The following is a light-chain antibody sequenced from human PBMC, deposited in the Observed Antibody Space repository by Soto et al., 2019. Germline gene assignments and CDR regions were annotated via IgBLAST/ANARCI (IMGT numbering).Light chain of an antibody. CDR1: SSKIGRNT. CDR3: AAWDSSLSEYV. J-gene: IGLJ1*01. Sequence: QSALTQPPSASETPGQRVTISCSGSSSKIGRNTVNWYQQLPGTAPKLVIYSNNQRPSGVPDRFSGSKSGTSGSLAISGLQSEDEADYYCAAWDSSLSEYVFGTGTKVTVL. V-gene: IGLV1-44*01. CDR2: SNN.